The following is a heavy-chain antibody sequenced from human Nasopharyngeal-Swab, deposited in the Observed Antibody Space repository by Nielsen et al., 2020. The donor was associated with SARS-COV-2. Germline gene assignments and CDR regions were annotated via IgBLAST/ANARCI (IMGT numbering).Heavy chain of an antibody. CDR2: ISGSGGST. J-gene: IGHJ4*02. CDR1: GFTFSSYA. CDR3: ARDRHYYDTSGYYLGGFDY. D-gene: IGHD3-22*01. V-gene: IGHV3-23*01. Sequence: GESLKISCAASGFTFSSYAMSWVRQAPGKGLEWVSAISGSGGSTYYADSVKGRFTISRDNSKNTLYLQMNSLRAEDTAVYYCARDRHYYDTSGYYLGGFDYWGQGTLVTVSS.